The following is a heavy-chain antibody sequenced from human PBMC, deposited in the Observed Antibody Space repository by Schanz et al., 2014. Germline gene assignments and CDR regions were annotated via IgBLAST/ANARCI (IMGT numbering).Heavy chain of an antibody. CDR2: ISAYNGHT. CDR1: GYTFTSYG. V-gene: IGHV1-18*01. Sequence: QGQLVQSGAEVKKPGASVKVSCKASGYTFTSYGITWVRQAPGQGLEWMGWISAYNGHTTYAQKFQGRVNMTRDTVTTTVHLELTRLRTDDTAIYYCARVHIATYHYNSPGAFDIWGQGTLVNASP. J-gene: IGHJ4*02. CDR3: ARVHIATYHYNSPGAFDI. D-gene: IGHD3-10*01.